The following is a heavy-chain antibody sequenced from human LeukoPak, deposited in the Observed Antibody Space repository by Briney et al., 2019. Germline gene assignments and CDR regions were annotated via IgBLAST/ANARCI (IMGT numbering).Heavy chain of an antibody. J-gene: IGHJ4*02. D-gene: IGHD4-17*01. Sequence: GGSLRLSCAASGFTFSSYAMHWVRQAPGKGLEWVAVISYDGSNKYYADSVKGRFTISRDNSKNTLYLQMNSLRAEDTAVYYCARAFSTTAFDSWGQGTLVTVSS. CDR2: ISYDGSNK. CDR3: ARAFSTTAFDS. CDR1: GFTFSSYA. V-gene: IGHV3-30*04.